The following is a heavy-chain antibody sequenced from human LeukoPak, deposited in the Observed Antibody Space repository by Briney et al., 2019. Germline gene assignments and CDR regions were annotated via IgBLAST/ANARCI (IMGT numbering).Heavy chain of an antibody. J-gene: IGHJ4*02. V-gene: IGHV1-2*02. CDR1: GYTFTGYY. D-gene: IGHD6-13*01. CDR3: AREYSSSLYYFDY. Sequence: ASVKVSCKASGYTFTGYYMHWVRQAPGQGLEWMGWINPNSGGTNYAQKFQGRVTMTRDTSISTAYMELSRLRSDDTAVYYCAREYSSSLYYFDYWGQGTLVTVSS. CDR2: INPNSGGT.